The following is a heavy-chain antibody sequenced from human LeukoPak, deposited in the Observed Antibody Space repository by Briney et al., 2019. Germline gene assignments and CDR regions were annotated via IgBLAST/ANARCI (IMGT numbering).Heavy chain of an antibody. CDR1: GGSISSYY. D-gene: IGHD4-23*01. CDR2: IYYSGST. Sequence: PSETLSLTCTVSGGSISSYYWSWIRQPPGKGLEWIGYIYYSGSTNYNPSLKSRVTISVDTSKNQFSLKLSSVTAADTAVYCCARTQGYGGKLGVLDVWGQGTTVTVSS. CDR3: ARTQGYGGKLGVLDV. J-gene: IGHJ6*02. V-gene: IGHV4-59*01.